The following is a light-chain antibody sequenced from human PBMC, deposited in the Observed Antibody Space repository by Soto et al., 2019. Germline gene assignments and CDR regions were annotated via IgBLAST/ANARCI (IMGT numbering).Light chain of an antibody. J-gene: IGLJ2*01. V-gene: IGLV2-14*01. CDR1: NSDVGGYNY. Sequence: QSALTQPASVSGSPGQSITISCTGTNSDVGGYNYVSWYQQYPGKAPKLLISEVSNRPSGVSNRFSGSKSGNTASLTISGLQSEDEADYYCCSYTSSSTYVAFGGGTKLTVL. CDR3: CSYTSSSTYVA. CDR2: EVS.